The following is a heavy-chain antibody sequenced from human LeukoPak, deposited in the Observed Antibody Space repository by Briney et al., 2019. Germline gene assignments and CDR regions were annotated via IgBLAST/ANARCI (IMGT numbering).Heavy chain of an antibody. CDR3: ASRMVGQAGVGAAHFDY. D-gene: IGHD1-26*01. Sequence: GGSLRLSCVVSGFTFSTYGMRWVRQAPGKGLEWLTFIRHDGTEKYYADSVKGRFTISRDNSRNTLYLQVNSLGPEDTAVYYCASRMVGQAGVGAAHFDYWGQGALVSVS. CDR2: IRHDGTEK. CDR1: GFTFSTYG. J-gene: IGHJ4*02. V-gene: IGHV3-30*02.